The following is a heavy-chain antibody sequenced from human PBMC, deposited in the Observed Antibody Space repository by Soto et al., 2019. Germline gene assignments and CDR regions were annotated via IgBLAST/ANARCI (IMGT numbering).Heavy chain of an antibody. CDR2: ISGSGGAT. CDR1: GFSFSSSA. J-gene: IGHJ4*02. V-gene: IGHV3-23*01. D-gene: IGHD3-9*01. Sequence: GGSLRLSCEASGFSFSSSAMNWVRQAPGKGLEWISVISGSGGATYFADSVKGRFTISRDNSKNTLYLQMNSLRAEDTAVYYCATSSDTGYIFDFWGQGILVTVSS. CDR3: ATSSDTGYIFDF.